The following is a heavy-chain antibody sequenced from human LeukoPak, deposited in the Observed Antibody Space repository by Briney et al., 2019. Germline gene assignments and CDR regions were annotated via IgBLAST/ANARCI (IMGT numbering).Heavy chain of an antibody. CDR3: ARDRRAVAVNLFDY. D-gene: IGHD6-19*01. Sequence: GASVKVSCKASGYTFTGYCMHWVRQAPGQGLEWMGWINPNSGGTNFAQKFQGRVTMTRDTSISTAYLELSSLRSDDTAVYYCARDRRAVAVNLFDYWGQGTLVTVSS. CDR2: INPNSGGT. CDR1: GYTFTGYC. V-gene: IGHV1-2*02. J-gene: IGHJ4*02.